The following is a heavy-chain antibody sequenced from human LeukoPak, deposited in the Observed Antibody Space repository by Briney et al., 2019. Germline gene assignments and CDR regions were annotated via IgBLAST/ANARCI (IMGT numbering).Heavy chain of an antibody. CDR2: IHASGNT. D-gene: IGHD5-18*01. J-gene: IGHJ6*03. Sequence: SETLSLTCTVSGGSISSYYWTWIRQPAGKGLEYLGRIHASGNTYYNPSLNSRVAISIDSSKDQFSLKVSSVAAADTAVYYCARDLGYGYYFYYYLDVWGKGTTVTVSS. V-gene: IGHV4-4*07. CDR3: ARDLGYGYYFYYYLDV. CDR1: GGSISSYY.